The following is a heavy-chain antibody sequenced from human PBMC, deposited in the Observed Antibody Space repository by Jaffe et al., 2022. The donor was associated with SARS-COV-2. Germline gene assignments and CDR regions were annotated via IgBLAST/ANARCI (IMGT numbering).Heavy chain of an antibody. D-gene: IGHD4-17*01. Sequence: EVQLVESGGGLVQPGGSLRLSCAASGFTFSSYWMSWVRQAPGKGLEWVANIKQDGSEKYYVDSVKGRFTISRDNAKNSLYLQMNSLRAEDTAVYYCASFHDGDYSTLYYYYYGMDVWGQGTTVTVSS. CDR2: IKQDGSEK. CDR1: GFTFSSYW. V-gene: IGHV3-7*01. J-gene: IGHJ6*02. CDR3: ASFHDGDYSTLYYYYYGMDV.